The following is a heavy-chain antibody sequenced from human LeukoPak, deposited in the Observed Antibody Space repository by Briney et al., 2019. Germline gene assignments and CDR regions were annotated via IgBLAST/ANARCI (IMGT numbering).Heavy chain of an antibody. Sequence: GGSLRLSCAASGFNFINTWMHWVRQAPGKGLVWVARIKNDGSGIIYADSVKGRFTISRDYSKNTLYLHMNSLRAEDTAVYYCARDQAGSGHYADYWGQGTLVTVSS. CDR1: GFNFINTW. CDR2: IKNDGSGI. D-gene: IGHD3-10*01. CDR3: ARDQAGSGHYADY. V-gene: IGHV3-74*01. J-gene: IGHJ4*02.